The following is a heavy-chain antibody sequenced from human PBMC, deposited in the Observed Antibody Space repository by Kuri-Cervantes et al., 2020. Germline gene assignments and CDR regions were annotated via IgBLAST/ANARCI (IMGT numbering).Heavy chain of an antibody. V-gene: IGHV4-38-2*01. CDR2: IYHSGST. D-gene: IGHD3-3*01. J-gene: IGHJ4*02. CDR1: GYSISSGYY. Sequence: ESLKISCAVSGYSISSGYYWGWIRQPPGKGLEWIGSIYHSGSTYYNPSLKSRVTISVDTSKNQFSLKLSSVTAADTAVYYCARGLKGDFWSGYYYFDYWGQGTLVTVSS. CDR3: ARGLKGDFWSGYYYFDY.